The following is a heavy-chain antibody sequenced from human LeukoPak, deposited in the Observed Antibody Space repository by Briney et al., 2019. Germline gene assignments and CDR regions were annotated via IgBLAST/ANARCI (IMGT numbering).Heavy chain of an antibody. J-gene: IGHJ5*02. CDR1: GYTFTSYD. CDR2: ISAYNGNT. CDR3: ARDPYSSSWFLFDP. V-gene: IGHV1-18*01. Sequence: ASVKVSCKASGYTFTSYDINWVRQATGQGLEWMGWISAYNGNTNYAQKLQGRVTMTTDTSTSTAYMELRSLRSDDTAVYYCARDPYSSSWFLFDPWGQGTLVTVSS. D-gene: IGHD6-13*01.